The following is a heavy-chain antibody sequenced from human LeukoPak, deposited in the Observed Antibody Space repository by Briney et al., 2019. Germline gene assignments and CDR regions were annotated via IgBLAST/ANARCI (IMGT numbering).Heavy chain of an antibody. V-gene: IGHV3-74*01. CDR1: GFTFSTYW. J-gene: IGHJ4*02. CDR2: INTDGSTT. Sequence: GGSLRLSCAASGFTFSTYWMHWVRHAPGKGLVWVSRINTDGSTTTYADSVKGRFTISRDNAKNTLYLQMNSLRAEDTAVYYCAREKKSSTSMDYWGQGTLVTVST. D-gene: IGHD2-2*01. CDR3: AREKKSSTSMDY.